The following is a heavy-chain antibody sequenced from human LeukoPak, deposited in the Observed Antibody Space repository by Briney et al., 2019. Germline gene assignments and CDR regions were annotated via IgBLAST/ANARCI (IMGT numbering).Heavy chain of an antibody. CDR3: AKDDYGDYVIDY. J-gene: IGHJ4*02. CDR2: ISGSGGST. D-gene: IGHD4-17*01. Sequence: PGGSLRLSCAASGFTFSSYAMSWVRQAPGKGLEWVSAISGSGGSTYYADSVKGRFTISRDNSKNTLYLQMNSLRAEDTAVYYRAKDDYGDYVIDYWGQGTLVTVSS. CDR1: GFTFSSYA. V-gene: IGHV3-23*01.